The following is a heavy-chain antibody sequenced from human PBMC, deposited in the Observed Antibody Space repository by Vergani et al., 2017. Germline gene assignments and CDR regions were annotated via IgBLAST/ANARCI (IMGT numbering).Heavy chain of an antibody. V-gene: IGHV3-21*01. CDR3: ARDLGYSSGWYVRGYYFDY. CDR1: GFTFSSYS. J-gene: IGHJ4*02. D-gene: IGHD6-19*01. Sequence: EVQLLESGGGLVQPGGSLRLSCAASGFTFSSYSMNWVRQAPGKGLEWVSSISSSSSYIYYADSVKGRFTISRDNAKNSLYLQMNSLRAEDTAVYYCARDLGYSSGWYVRGYYFDYWGQGTLVTVSS. CDR2: ISSSSSYI.